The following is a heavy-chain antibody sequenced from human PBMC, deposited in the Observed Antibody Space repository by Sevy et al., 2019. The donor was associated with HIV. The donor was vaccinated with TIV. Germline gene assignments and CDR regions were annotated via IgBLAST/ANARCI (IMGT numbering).Heavy chain of an antibody. J-gene: IGHJ4*02. CDR1: GGSISSGGYY. V-gene: IGHV4-31*03. Sequence: SETLSLTCTVSGGSISSGGYYWSWIRQHPGKGLEWIGYIYYSGSTYYNPSLKSRVTISVDTSKNQFSLKLSSVTAAGTAVYYCNYYDSSGYYSFDYWGQGTLVTVSS. CDR3: NYYDSSGYYSFDY. CDR2: IYYSGST. D-gene: IGHD3-22*01.